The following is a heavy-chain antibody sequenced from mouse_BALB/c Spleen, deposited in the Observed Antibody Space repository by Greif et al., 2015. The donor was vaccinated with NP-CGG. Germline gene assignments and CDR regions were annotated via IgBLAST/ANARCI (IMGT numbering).Heavy chain of an antibody. CDR3: ARRLPRVFDY. CDR1: GFTFSSYA. D-gene: IGHD1-2*01. Sequence: EVKLVESGGGLVKPGGSLKLSCAASGFTFSSYAMSWVRQTPEKRLEWVATISSGGSYTYYPDSVKGRFTISRDNAKNTLYLQMSSLRSEDTAMYYCARRLPRVFDYWGQGTTLTVSS. CDR2: ISSGGSYT. J-gene: IGHJ2*01. V-gene: IGHV5-9-1*01.